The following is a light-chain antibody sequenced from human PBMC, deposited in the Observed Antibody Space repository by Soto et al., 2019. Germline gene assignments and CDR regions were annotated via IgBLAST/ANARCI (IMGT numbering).Light chain of an antibody. V-gene: IGLV2-14*01. J-gene: IGLJ2*01. CDR1: ASDVGGYKY. CDR3: SSYTISNTVI. CDR2: EVS. Sequence: QSALTQPASVSGSPGQSITLSCTGTASDVGGYKYVSWYQHHPGKAPKLMIYEVSNRPSGVSNRFSGSKSGNTASLTISGLQAEDEADYYCSSYTISNTVIFGGGTKLTVL.